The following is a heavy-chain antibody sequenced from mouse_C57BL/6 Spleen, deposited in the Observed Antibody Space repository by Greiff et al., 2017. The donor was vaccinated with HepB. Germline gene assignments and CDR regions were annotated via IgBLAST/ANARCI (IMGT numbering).Heavy chain of an antibody. Sequence: VQLQQPGAELVRPGTPVKLSCKASGYTFTSYWMHWVKQRPGQGLEWIGVIDPSDSYTNYNQKFKGKATLTVDTSSSTAYMQLSSLTSEDSAVYYWARIGSYYAMDYWGQGTSVTVSS. J-gene: IGHJ4*01. CDR2: IDPSDSYT. D-gene: IGHD2-14*01. CDR1: GYTFTSYW. CDR3: ARIGSYYAMDY. V-gene: IGHV1-59*01.